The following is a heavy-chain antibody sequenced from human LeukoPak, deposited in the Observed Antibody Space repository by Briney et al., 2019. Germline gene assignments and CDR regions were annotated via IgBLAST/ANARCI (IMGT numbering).Heavy chain of an antibody. CDR3: ARAWGSGWYTWFDP. V-gene: IGHV4-39*01. D-gene: IGHD6-19*01. CDR2: IYYSGST. Sequence: SETLSLTCTVSGASVSGNSYYWGWIRQPPGKGLEWIGNIYYSGSTHYNPSPKSRVTMSVDTSKNQFSLRLNSVTAADTAVYYCARAWGSGWYTWFDPWGQGTLVTVSS. J-gene: IGHJ5*02. CDR1: GASVSGNSYY.